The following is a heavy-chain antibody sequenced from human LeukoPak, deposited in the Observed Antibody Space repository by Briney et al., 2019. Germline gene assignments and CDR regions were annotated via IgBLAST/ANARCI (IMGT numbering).Heavy chain of an antibody. CDR3: AREMRIGRITMVRGVIRSSNWFDP. J-gene: IGHJ5*02. D-gene: IGHD3-10*01. CDR1: GGSFSGYY. CDR2: INHSGST. Sequence: SKTLSLTCAVYGGSFSGYYWSWIRQPPGKGLEWIGEINHSGSTNYNPSLKSRVTISVDTSKNQFSLKLSSVTAADTAVYYCAREMRIGRITMVRGVIRSSNWFDPWGQGTLVTVSS. V-gene: IGHV4-34*01.